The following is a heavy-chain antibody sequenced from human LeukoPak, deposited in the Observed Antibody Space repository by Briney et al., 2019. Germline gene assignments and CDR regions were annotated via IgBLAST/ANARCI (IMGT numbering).Heavy chain of an antibody. CDR3: AKELGSGWSLRGLDY. Sequence: PGRSLRLSCAASGFTFSSYGMHWVRQAPGKGLEWVAVIWYDGSNKYYADSVKGRFTISRDNSKNTLYLQMNSLRAEDTPVYYCAKELGSGWSLRGLDYWGQGTLVTVSS. J-gene: IGHJ4*02. CDR2: IWYDGSNK. CDR1: GFTFSSYG. D-gene: IGHD6-19*01. V-gene: IGHV3-33*06.